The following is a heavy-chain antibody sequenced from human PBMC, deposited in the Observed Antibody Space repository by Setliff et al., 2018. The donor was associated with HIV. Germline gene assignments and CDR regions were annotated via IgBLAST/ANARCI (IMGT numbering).Heavy chain of an antibody. CDR1: GHTFSSYD. V-gene: IGHV1-8*02. CDR2: MNPNSGNT. CDR3: ARARRDSYDRGRRNHYYIDV. Sequence: ASVKVSCKASGHTFSSYDINWVRQATGQGLEWMGWMNPNSGNTGYAQKFQGRVTMTRDTSISTAYMELNNLKFEDTAVYYCARARRDSYDRGRRNHYYIDVWGKGTTVTV. D-gene: IGHD3-22*01. J-gene: IGHJ6*03.